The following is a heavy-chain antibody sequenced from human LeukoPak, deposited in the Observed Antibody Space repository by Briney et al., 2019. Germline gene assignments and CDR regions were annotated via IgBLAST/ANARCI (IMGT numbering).Heavy chain of an antibody. CDR3: ASTLEGGSYYVLYYFDY. V-gene: IGHV1-46*01. CDR1: GYTFTSYY. D-gene: IGHD1-26*01. J-gene: IGHJ4*02. CDR2: INPSGGST. Sequence: ASVKVSCKASGYTFTSYYMHWVRQAPGQGLEWMGIINPSGGSTSYAQKFQGRVTITADESTSTAYMELSSLRSEDTAVYYCASTLEGGSYYVLYYFDYWGQGTLVTVSS.